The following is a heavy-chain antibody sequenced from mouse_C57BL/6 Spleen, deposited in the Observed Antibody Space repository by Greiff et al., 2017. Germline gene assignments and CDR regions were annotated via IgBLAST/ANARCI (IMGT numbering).Heavy chain of an antibody. D-gene: IGHD1-1*01. CDR3: AKSHATVVADAMDY. CDR2: IWRGGST. J-gene: IGHJ4*01. CDR1: GFSLTSYG. Sequence: VKLVESGPGLVQPSQSLSITCTVSGFSLTSYGVHWVRQSPGKGLEWLGVIWRGGSTDYNAAFMSRLSITKDNSKSQVFFKMNSLQADDTAIYYCAKSHATVVADAMDYWGQGTSVTVSS. V-gene: IGHV2-5*01.